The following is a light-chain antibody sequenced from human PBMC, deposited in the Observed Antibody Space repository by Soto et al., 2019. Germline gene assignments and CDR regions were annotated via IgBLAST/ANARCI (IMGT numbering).Light chain of an antibody. J-gene: IGKJ1*01. CDR3: QQYAISPWT. V-gene: IGKV3-20*01. Sequence: EIMLTQSPGTLSLSPGDRVTLSCRASQSVTNRYLAWYQQKPGQAPRLLIHGASNRAGGVPDRVSGSGSGTAFTLSISRLEPEDFALYYCQQYAISPWTFGHGTTVEIK. CDR2: GAS. CDR1: QSVTNRY.